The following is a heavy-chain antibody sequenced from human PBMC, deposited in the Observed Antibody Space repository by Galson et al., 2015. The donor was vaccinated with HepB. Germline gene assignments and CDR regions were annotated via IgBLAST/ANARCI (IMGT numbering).Heavy chain of an antibody. J-gene: IGHJ3*02. CDR1: GGSISSYY. V-gene: IGHV4-59*01. Sequence: LSLTCTVSGGSISSYYWSWIRQPPGKGLEWIGYIYYSGSTNYNPSLKSRVTISVDTSKNQFSLKLSSVTAADTAVYYCARGVATIPYAFDIWGQGTMVTVSS. D-gene: IGHD5-12*01. CDR2: IYYSGST. CDR3: ARGVATIPYAFDI.